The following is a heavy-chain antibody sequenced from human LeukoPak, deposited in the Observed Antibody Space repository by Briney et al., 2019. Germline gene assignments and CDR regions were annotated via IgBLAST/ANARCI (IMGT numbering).Heavy chain of an antibody. CDR2: INPNSGGT. CDR1: GYTFTGYY. J-gene: IGHJ4*02. D-gene: IGHD6-13*01. V-gene: IGHV1-2*02. Sequence: ASVKVSCKASGYTFTGYYMHWVRQAPGQGLEWMGWINPNSGGTNYAQKFQVRGTMTRDTSISTAYMELSRLRPDDTAVYYCARSAESSSWVEFDYWGQGTLVTVSS. CDR3: ARSAESSSWVEFDY.